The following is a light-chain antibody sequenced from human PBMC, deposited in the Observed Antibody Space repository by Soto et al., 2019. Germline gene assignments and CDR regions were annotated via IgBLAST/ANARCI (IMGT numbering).Light chain of an antibody. CDR3: QQYGSSPFT. J-gene: IGKJ3*01. V-gene: IGKV3-20*01. CDR1: QSVSSPY. Sequence: EVVLTQSPVTLSLSPGERATLSCRASQSVSSPYLAWYQQKPGQPPRLLIYGASSRATDIPDRLIGSGSGTEFTLTIARLAPEDFAMYYCQQYGSSPFTFGPGTKVDI. CDR2: GAS.